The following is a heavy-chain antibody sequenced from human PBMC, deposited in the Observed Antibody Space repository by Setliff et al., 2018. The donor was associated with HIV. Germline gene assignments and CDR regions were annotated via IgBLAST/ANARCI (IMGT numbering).Heavy chain of an antibody. CDR2: INTHTGNT. J-gene: IGHJ4*02. V-gene: IGHV1-18*01. Sequence: ASVKVSCKASGYNLHNYGITWVRQAPGQGLEWMGWINTHTGNTNSAQRFQGRVTMTTDTSTSTAYMELRSLRSDDTAVYYCARGKTWLRFLDYWGQVTLVTVSS. D-gene: IGHD5-12*01. CDR3: ARGKTWLRFLDY. CDR1: GYNLHNYG.